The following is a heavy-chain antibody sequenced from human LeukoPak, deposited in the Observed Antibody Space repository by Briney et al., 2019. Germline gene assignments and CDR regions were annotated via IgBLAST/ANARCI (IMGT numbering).Heavy chain of an antibody. CDR3: ARVGYYDSSGPYFDL. CDR2: INHSGST. Sequence: SETLSLTCAVYGGSFSGYYWSWIRQPPGKGLEWIGEINHSGSTNYNPSLKSRVTISVDTSKNQFSLELSSVTAADTAVYYCARVGYYDSSGPYFDLWGRGTLVTVSS. V-gene: IGHV4-34*01. D-gene: IGHD3-22*01. J-gene: IGHJ2*01. CDR1: GGSFSGYY.